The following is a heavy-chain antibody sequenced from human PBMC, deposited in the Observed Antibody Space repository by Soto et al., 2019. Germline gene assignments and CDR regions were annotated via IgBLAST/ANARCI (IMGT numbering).Heavy chain of an antibody. CDR3: ARLVYITMVRGVPEQNWFDP. CDR1: GGSISSSSYY. Sequence: PSETLSLTCTVSGGSISSSSYYWGWIRQPPGKGLEWIGTIYYSGSSYCNPSLKSRVTISVDTSKNQFSLKLNSVTAEDTAVYYCARLVYITMVRGVPEQNWFDPWGQGTLVTVSS. D-gene: IGHD3-10*01. V-gene: IGHV4-39*01. J-gene: IGHJ5*02. CDR2: IYYSGSS.